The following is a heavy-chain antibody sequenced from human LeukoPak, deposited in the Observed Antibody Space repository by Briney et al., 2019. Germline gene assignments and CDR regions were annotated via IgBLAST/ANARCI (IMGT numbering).Heavy chain of an antibody. CDR1: GFTFSSYA. CDR2: ISYDGSNK. Sequence: GGSLRLSCAASGFTFSSYAMHWVRQAPGKGLEWVAVISYDGSNKYYADSVKGRFTISRDNSKNTLYLQMNSLRAEDTAVYYCAREAKDGSGSYHFDYWGQGTLVTVSS. CDR3: AREAKDGSGSYHFDY. J-gene: IGHJ4*02. V-gene: IGHV3-30-3*01. D-gene: IGHD3-10*01.